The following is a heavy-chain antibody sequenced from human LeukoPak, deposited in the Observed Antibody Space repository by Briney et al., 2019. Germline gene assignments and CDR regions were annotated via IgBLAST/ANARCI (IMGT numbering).Heavy chain of an antibody. CDR3: AKVIAVTIDYYFDY. J-gene: IGHJ4*02. D-gene: IGHD2-15*01. V-gene: IGHV3-23*01. CDR2: IGGSGGST. CDR1: GFTSSSYA. Sequence: GGSLRLSCAASGFTSSSYAMSWVRQAPGKGLEWVSAIGGSGGSTYYADSVKGRFTISRDNSKNTLYLQMNSLRAEDTAVYYCAKVIAVTIDYYFDYWGQRTLVTVSS.